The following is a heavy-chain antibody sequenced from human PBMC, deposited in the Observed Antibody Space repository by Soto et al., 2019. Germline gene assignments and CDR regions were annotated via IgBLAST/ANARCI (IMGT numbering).Heavy chain of an antibody. Sequence: EMQLLESGGGLVQPGGSLRLSCAASGFTFSTYAMSWVRQAPGKGLEWVSTITTLGTTYYADSVKGRFTLSRDNSKNMLYLQMNSLRDEDTALYCCAKGPLIVVVPFDSWGQGTLVTVSS. V-gene: IGHV3-23*01. D-gene: IGHD2-15*01. CDR3: AKGPLIVVVPFDS. J-gene: IGHJ4*02. CDR2: ITTLGTT. CDR1: GFTFSTYA.